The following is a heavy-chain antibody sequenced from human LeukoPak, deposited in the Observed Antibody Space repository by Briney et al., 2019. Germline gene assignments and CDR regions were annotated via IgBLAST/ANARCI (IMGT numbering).Heavy chain of an antibody. D-gene: IGHD3-10*01. CDR1: GGAFSSYA. J-gene: IGHJ4*02. CDR3: ARRRYGSGSYGFDY. CDR2: IIPIFGTA. V-gene: IGHV1-69*06. Sequence: ASVKVSCKASGGAFSSYAISWVRQAPGQGLEWMGGIIPIFGTANYAQKFQGRVTITADKSTSTAYMELSSLRSEDTAVYYCARRRYGSGSYGFDYWGQGTLVTASS.